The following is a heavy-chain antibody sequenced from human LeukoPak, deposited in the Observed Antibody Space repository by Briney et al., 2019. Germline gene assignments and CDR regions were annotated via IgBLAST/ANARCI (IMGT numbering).Heavy chain of an antibody. J-gene: IGHJ5*02. CDR2: IYYSGST. D-gene: IGHD2-15*01. V-gene: IGHV4-59*01. Sequence: PSETLSLTCTVSGGSISSYYWSWIRQPPGKGLEWIGYIYYSGSTNYNPSLKSRVTISVDTSKNQFSLKLSSVTAADTAVYYCARDDAYCSGGSCSDWFDPWGQGTLVTVSS. CDR3: ARDDAYCSGGSCSDWFDP. CDR1: GGSISSYY.